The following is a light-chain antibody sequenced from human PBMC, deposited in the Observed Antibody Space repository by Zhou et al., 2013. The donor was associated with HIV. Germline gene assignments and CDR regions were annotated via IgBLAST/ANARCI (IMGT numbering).Light chain of an antibody. Sequence: DIQMTQSPASLSASVGDRVTITCRASQDIYNSLAWYQQKPGKGPDLLIYSASTLQSGVPSRFSGSGYGTDFTLTISCLQSADFATYYCQQYYDYPWTFGQGTKVEVK. V-gene: IGKV1-27*01. CDR3: QQYYDYPWT. CDR1: QDIYNS. J-gene: IGKJ1*01. CDR2: SAS.